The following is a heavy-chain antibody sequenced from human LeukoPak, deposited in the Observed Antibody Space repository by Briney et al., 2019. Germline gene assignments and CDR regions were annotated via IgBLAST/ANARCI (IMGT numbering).Heavy chain of an antibody. CDR3: AKDAAFSGSYYPDSFDI. J-gene: IGHJ3*02. D-gene: IGHD1-26*01. CDR2: IYSGGTT. CDR1: GLTVSSNY. Sequence: GGSLRLSCAASGLTVSSNYMTWVRQAPGKGLEWVSVIYSGGTTYYADSVKGRFTISRDNSKNTLYLQMNSLRAEDTAVYYCAKDAAFSGSYYPDSFDIWGQGTMVTVSS. V-gene: IGHV3-66*02.